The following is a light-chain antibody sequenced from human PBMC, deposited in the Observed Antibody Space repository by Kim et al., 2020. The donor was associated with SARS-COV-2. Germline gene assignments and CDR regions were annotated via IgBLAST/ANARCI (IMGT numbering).Light chain of an antibody. CDR3: QTWGNGIRV. J-gene: IGLJ3*02. V-gene: IGLV4-69*01. CDR1: SGHSTYA. CDR2: VHTDGRH. Sequence: QLVLTQSPSASASLGASVKLTCSLSSGHSTYAIAWHQLQPEKGPRFLMKVHTDGRHVKGDGIPDRFSGSSSGTERYLIISGLQSDDEADYYCQTWGNGIRVFGGGTQLTVL.